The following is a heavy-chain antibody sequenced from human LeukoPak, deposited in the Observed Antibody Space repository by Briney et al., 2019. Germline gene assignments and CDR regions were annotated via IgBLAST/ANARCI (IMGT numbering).Heavy chain of an antibody. Sequence: ASVKVSCKASGYTFTGYYMHRARQAPGPGLEWMGIINPSGGRTTYAQTFQSRVTMTRDTSTSTVYMELSSLRAECTAVYYCARGGRSGYYLFDYWGQRTLVSVSS. V-gene: IGHV1-46*01. CDR2: INPSGGRT. CDR3: ARGGRSGYYLFDY. J-gene: IGHJ4*02. CDR1: GYTFTGYY. D-gene: IGHD3-22*01.